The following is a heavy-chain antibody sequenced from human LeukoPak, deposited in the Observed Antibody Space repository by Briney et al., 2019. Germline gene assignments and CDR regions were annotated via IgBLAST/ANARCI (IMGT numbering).Heavy chain of an antibody. D-gene: IGHD1-26*01. CDR1: GGSISSYY. CDR2: IYNRGSA. Sequence: SETLSLTCTVSGGSISSYYWGWIRQPPGKGLEWIGNIYNRGSADYNPSLKSRVTISVDTSKNQFSLKLSSVTAADTAVYYCARRRVDSGNHHFDYWGQGTLVTVSS. CDR3: ARRRVDSGNHHFDY. V-gene: IGHV4-59*08. J-gene: IGHJ4*02.